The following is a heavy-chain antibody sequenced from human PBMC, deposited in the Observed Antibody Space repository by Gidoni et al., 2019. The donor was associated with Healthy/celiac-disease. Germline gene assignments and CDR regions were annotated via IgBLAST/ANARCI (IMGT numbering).Heavy chain of an antibody. Sequence: EVQLVESGGVVVQPGGSLRLSCAASGFTFDDYTMHWVRQAPGKGLEWVSLSSWDGGSTYYADSVKGRFTISRDNSKNSLYLQMNSLRTEDTALYYCAKDRGSSGGFGMDVWGQGTTVTVSS. J-gene: IGHJ6*02. CDR3: AKDRGSSGGFGMDV. CDR2: SSWDGGST. CDR1: GFTFDDYT. V-gene: IGHV3-43*01. D-gene: IGHD3-10*01.